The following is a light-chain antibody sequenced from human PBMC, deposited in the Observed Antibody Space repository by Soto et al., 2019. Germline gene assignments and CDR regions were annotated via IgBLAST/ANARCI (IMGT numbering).Light chain of an antibody. CDR3: QQYNNWPGGPLT. CDR1: QSVSSN. J-gene: IGKJ4*01. V-gene: IGKV3-15*01. CDR2: GAS. Sequence: EIVMTQSPATLSVSPGERATLSCRASQSVSSNLAWYQQKPGQAPRLLIYGASTRATGIPARFSGSGSGTEFTLTISSLQSEDFAVYYCQQYNNWPGGPLTFGGGTKVEIK.